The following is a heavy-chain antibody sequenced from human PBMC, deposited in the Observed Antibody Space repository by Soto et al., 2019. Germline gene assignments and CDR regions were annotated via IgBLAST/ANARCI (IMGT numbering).Heavy chain of an antibody. Sequence: GGSLRLSCAASGFTFSSYAMSWVRQAPGKGLEWVSAISGSGGSTYYADSVKGRFTISRDNSKNTLYLQMNSLRAEGTGVYYCARAPANYYYYGLDVWGQGTTVTVSS. CDR1: GFTFSSYA. V-gene: IGHV3-23*01. CDR2: ISGSGGST. CDR3: ARAPANYYYYGLDV. J-gene: IGHJ6*02.